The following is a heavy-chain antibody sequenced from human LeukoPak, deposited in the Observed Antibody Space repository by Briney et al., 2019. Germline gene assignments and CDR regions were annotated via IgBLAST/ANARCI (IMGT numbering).Heavy chain of an antibody. CDR1: GFTFSSHV. V-gene: IGHV3-23*01. Sequence: GGSLKLSCKASGFTFSSHVMIWVRRAPGRGLQWVSVISEDGRTFYADSVKGRFTISRDNSKNTLYLQMNSLRAEDTAVYYCAKDLIFGVVTSGYWGQGTLVTVSS. J-gene: IGHJ4*02. CDR2: ISEDGRT. CDR3: AKDLIFGVVTSGY. D-gene: IGHD3-3*01.